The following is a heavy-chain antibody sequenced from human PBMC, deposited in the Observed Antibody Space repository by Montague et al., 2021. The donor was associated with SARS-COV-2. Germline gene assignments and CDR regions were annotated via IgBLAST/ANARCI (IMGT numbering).Heavy chain of an antibody. D-gene: IGHD3-3*01. CDR3: ARANYDFWSGYSVAYYYYYMDV. CDR2: IYYGGST. Sequence: SETRSLTCTVSGGSISSYYWSWIRQPPGKGLEWIGHIYYGGSTNXXPSLKSRVTISVDTSKNQFSLKLSSVTAADTAVYYCARANYDFWSGYSVAYYYYYMDVWGKGTTVTVSS. J-gene: IGHJ6*03. CDR1: GGSISSYY. V-gene: IGHV4-59*01.